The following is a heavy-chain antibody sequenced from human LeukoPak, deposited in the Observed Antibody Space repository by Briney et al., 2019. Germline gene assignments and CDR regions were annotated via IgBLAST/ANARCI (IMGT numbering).Heavy chain of an antibody. CDR3: AISSGWYNPFDY. V-gene: IGHV3-69-1*01. D-gene: IGHD6-19*01. CDR1: GFTFSDYY. CDR2: FSSSGTI. Sequence: GGSLRLSCAASGFTFSDYYMSWIRQAPGKGLEWLSYFSSSGTIYYADSVKGRFTISRDNAKNSLYLQMNSLRAEDTAVYYCAISSGWYNPFDYWGQGTLVTVSS. J-gene: IGHJ4*02.